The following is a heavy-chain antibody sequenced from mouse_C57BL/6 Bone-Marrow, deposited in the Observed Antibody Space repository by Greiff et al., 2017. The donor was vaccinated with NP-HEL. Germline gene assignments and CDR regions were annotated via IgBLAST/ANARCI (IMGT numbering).Heavy chain of an antibody. J-gene: IGHJ2*01. V-gene: IGHV6-3*01. Sequence: EVQLQQSGGGLVQPGGSMKLSCVASGFTFSNYWMNWVRQSPEKGLEWVAQIRLKSDNYATHYAESVKGRFTISRDDSKSSVYLQMNNLRAEDTGIYYCTATGTGFDYWGQGTTLTVSS. CDR1: GFTFSNYW. CDR2: IRLKSDNYAT. D-gene: IGHD4-1*02. CDR3: TATGTGFDY.